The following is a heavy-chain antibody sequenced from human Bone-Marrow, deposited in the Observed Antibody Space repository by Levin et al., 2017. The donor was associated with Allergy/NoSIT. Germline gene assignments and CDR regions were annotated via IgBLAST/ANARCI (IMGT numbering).Heavy chain of an antibody. CDR1: GGSISSYH. J-gene: IGHJ6*02. Sequence: SQTLSLTCTVSGGSISSYHWTWIRQPPGKGLEWIGYIYNSGSTNYHPSLNSRVTISVDTSTKQLSLKLRSVTAADSGVYFCVRFGSSSWSRSGGTDVWGQGTTVTVSS. V-gene: IGHV4-59*01. CDR2: IYNSGST. CDR3: VRFGSSSWSRSGGTDV. D-gene: IGHD6-13*01.